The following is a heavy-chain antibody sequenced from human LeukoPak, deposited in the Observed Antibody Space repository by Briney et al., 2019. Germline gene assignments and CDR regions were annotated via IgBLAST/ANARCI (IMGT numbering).Heavy chain of an antibody. CDR1: GFTFSSYW. D-gene: IGHD3-22*01. CDR3: ARTIRGYYYDSSGYYFDY. J-gene: IGHJ4*02. CDR2: IKQDGSEK. V-gene: IGHV3-7*01. Sequence: GGSLRLSRAASGFTFSSYWMSWVRQAPGKGLEWVANIKQDGSEKYYVDSVKGRFTISRDNAKNSLYLQMNSLRAEDTAVYYCARTIRGYYYDSSGYYFDYWGQGTLVTVSS.